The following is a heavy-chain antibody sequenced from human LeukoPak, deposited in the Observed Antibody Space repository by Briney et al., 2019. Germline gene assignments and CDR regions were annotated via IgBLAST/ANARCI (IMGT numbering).Heavy chain of an antibody. CDR1: GFTFSSYA. CDR2: ISGSGGST. Sequence: PGGSLRLSCAASGFTFSSYAMSWVRQAPGKGLEWVSAISGSGGSTYYADSVKARYTISRDNSKNTLYLQMNSQRAEDTAVYYCAKGKDIVVVPAAYFDYWGQGTLVTVSS. D-gene: IGHD2-2*01. J-gene: IGHJ4*02. CDR3: AKGKDIVVVPAAYFDY. V-gene: IGHV3-23*01.